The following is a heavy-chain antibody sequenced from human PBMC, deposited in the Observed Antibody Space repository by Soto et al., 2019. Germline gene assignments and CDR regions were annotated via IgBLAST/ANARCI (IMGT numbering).Heavy chain of an antibody. V-gene: IGHV4-30-2*01. Sequence: SETLSLTCAVSCGSISSGGYSWSWIRQPPGKGLEWIGYIYHSGSTYYNPSLKSRVTISVDRSKNQFSLKLSSVTAADTAVYYCARAIDYDFWSGYYDYWGQGTLVTVSS. D-gene: IGHD3-3*01. CDR3: ARAIDYDFWSGYYDY. J-gene: IGHJ4*02. CDR1: CGSISSGGYS. CDR2: IYHSGST.